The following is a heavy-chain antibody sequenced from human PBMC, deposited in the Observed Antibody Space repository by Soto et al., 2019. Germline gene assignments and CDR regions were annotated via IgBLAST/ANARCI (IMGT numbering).Heavy chain of an antibody. J-gene: IGHJ4*02. CDR1: GFTFSGSA. Sequence: GGSLRLSCAASGFTFSGSAMHWVRQASGKGLEWVGRIRSKANSYATAYAASVKGRFTISRDDSKNTAYLQMNSLKTEDTAVYYCTTRYCSGGSCRFDYWGQGTLVTVSS. CDR3: TTRYCSGGSCRFDY. V-gene: IGHV3-73*01. CDR2: IRSKANSYAT. D-gene: IGHD2-15*01.